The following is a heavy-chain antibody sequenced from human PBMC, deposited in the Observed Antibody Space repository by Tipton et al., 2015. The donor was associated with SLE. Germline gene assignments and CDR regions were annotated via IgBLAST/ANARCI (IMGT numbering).Heavy chain of an antibody. J-gene: IGHJ6*02. CDR2: ISSSGYYS. D-gene: IGHD3-16*01. V-gene: IGHV3-21*01. Sequence: SLRLSCAASGFTFSTYGMNWVRQAPGKGLEWVSSISSSGYYSYYTDSVKGRFTISRDNAKNSLSLQMNNLTAEDTALYYCARDYGSRGSYYFGMDVWGQGTTVTVSS. CDR1: GFTFSTYG. CDR3: ARDYGSRGSYYFGMDV.